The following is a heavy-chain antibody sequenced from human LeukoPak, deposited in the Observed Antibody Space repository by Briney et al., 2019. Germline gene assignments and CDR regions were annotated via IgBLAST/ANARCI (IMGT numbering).Heavy chain of an antibody. Sequence: SETLSLTCTVSGGSISSYYWSWIRQPPGKGLEWIGYIYYTGSTNYNPSLKSRVTISVDTSNNQFSLKLSSVTAADTAVYYCAREDNWNYFPFDLWGQGTLVTASS. J-gene: IGHJ5*02. CDR3: AREDNWNYFPFDL. D-gene: IGHD1-7*01. CDR2: IYYTGST. CDR1: GGSISSYY. V-gene: IGHV4-59*01.